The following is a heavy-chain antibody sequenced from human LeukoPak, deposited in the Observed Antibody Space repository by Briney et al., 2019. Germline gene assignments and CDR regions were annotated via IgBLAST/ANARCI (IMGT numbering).Heavy chain of an antibody. J-gene: IGHJ6*03. V-gene: IGHV3-30*02. D-gene: IGHD1-14*01. Sequence: GGSLRLSCAASGFTFSSYGMHWVRQAPGKGLEWLAFIRYDGNNQYYADSVKGRFTISRDNSKNTLYLQMNSLRAEDTAEDTAVYYCAKGSGTYYMDVWGKGTTVTISS. CDR3: AKGSGTYYMDV. CDR2: IRYDGNNQ. CDR1: GFTFSSYG.